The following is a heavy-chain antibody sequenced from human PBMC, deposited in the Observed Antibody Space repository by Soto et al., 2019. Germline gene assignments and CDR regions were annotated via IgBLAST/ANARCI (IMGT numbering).Heavy chain of an antibody. D-gene: IGHD6-13*01. CDR3: AKLKDGAGTDY. J-gene: IGHJ4*02. CDR1: GFTISNYG. Sequence: PGGLMRVSCASAGFTISNYGMSLVRQAPGKGLEWVSSISGNGAGTYYTDSVKGRFSISRDNPKNMLYLQMNSLRVEDTAIYYCAKLKDGAGTDYWGQGTLVTVSS. V-gene: IGHV3-23*01. CDR2: ISGNGAGT.